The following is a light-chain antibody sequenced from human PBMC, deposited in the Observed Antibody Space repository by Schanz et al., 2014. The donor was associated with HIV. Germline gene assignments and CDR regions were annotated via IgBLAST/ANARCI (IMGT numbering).Light chain of an antibody. J-gene: IGLJ2*01. Sequence: QSVLTQPASVSGSPGQSITISCSGTSSDIGGSDYVSWDQQHPGRAPKVLIYDVRDRPSGVSNRFSGSKSGNTASLTISGLQADDEADYYCSSHAGRNSFVVFGGGTKLTVL. CDR3: SSHAGRNSFVV. CDR2: DVR. CDR1: SSDIGGSDY. V-gene: IGLV2-14*03.